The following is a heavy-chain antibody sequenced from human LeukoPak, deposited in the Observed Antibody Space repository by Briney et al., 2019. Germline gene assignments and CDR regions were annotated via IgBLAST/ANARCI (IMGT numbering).Heavy chain of an antibody. V-gene: IGHV6-1*01. CDR2: TYYRSTWYN. CDR1: GDSVSRNSAA. Sequence: SQTLSLTCAISGDSVSRNSAAWYWIRQSPSRGLEWLGRTYYRSTWYNDYAVSVRGRITINPDTSKNQFSLQLNSVTPEDTAVYYCARDSIVGPTSGQVHYWGQGTLVTVSS. D-gene: IGHD1-26*01. CDR3: ARDSIVGPTSGQVHY. J-gene: IGHJ4*02.